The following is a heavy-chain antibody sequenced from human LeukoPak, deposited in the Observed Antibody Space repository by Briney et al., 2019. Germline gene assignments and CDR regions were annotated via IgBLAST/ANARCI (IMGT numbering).Heavy chain of an antibody. V-gene: IGHV3-30*03. CDR1: GFTFSSYS. J-gene: IGHJ3*02. Sequence: GGSLRLSCAASGFTFSSYSMNWVRQAPGKGLEWVAVISYDGSNKYYADSVKGRFTISRDNSKNTLYLQMNSLRAEDTAVYYCARGFTEYYYGSGANGLDAFDIWGQGTMVTVSS. CDR3: ARGFTEYYYGSGANGLDAFDI. CDR2: ISYDGSNK. D-gene: IGHD3-10*01.